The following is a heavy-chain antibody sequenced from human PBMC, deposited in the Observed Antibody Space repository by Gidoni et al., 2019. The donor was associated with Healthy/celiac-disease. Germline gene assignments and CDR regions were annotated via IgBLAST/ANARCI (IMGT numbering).Heavy chain of an antibody. Sequence: QVQLVQSGAEVKKPGASVKVSCKASGYTFTSYDINWVRQATGQGLGWMGWMNPNSGNTGYAQKFQGRVTMTRNTSISTAYMELSSLRSEDTAVYYCARRRIAARPGWFDPWGQGTLVTVSS. CDR3: ARRRIAARPGWFDP. V-gene: IGHV1-8*01. CDR1: GYTFTSYD. J-gene: IGHJ5*02. CDR2: MNPNSGNT. D-gene: IGHD6-6*01.